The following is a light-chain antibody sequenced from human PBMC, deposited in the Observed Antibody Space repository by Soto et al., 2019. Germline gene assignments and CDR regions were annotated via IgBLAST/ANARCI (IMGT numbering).Light chain of an antibody. Sequence: SYELTQPLSVSVARGQTAGITCGGNNIGSKNVHWYQQKPGQAPVLVIYRDSNRPSGIPERFSGSNSGNTATLTISRAQAGDEADYYCQVWDSSTARVFGGVPKLTVL. V-gene: IGLV3-9*01. CDR3: QVWDSSTARV. CDR2: RDS. CDR1: NIGSKN. J-gene: IGLJ3*02.